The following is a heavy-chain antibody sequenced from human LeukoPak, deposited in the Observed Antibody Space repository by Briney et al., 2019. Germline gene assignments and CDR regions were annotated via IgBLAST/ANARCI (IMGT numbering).Heavy chain of an antibody. CDR1: GGSSSSGDYF. CDR3: ARSKGAEYFQH. Sequence: SETLSLTCTVSGGSSSSGDYFWNWIRQTPGKGLEWIGYIYYSGSTYYNPSLKSRVTISVDTSKNQFSLKLSSVTAADTAVYYCARSKGAEYFQHWGQGTLVTVSS. D-gene: IGHD4-11*01. V-gene: IGHV4-30-4*08. J-gene: IGHJ1*01. CDR2: IYYSGST.